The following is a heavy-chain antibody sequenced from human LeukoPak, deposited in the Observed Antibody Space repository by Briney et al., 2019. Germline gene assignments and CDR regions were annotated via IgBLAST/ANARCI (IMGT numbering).Heavy chain of an antibody. CDR2: MNPNSGNT. Sequence: ASVKVSCKASGYTFTSYDINWVRQATGQGLEWMGWMNPNSGNTGYAQKFQGRVTITRNTSISTAYMELSSLRSEDTAVYYCARSRSGWSGDAFDIWGQGTMVTVSS. J-gene: IGHJ3*02. CDR3: ARSRSGWSGDAFDI. V-gene: IGHV1-8*03. D-gene: IGHD6-19*01. CDR1: GYTFTSYD.